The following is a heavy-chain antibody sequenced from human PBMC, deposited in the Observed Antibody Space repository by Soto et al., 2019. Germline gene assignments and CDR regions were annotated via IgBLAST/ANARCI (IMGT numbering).Heavy chain of an antibody. CDR3: ARAPYSSGWSHFDY. V-gene: IGHV3-74*01. J-gene: IGHJ4*02. D-gene: IGHD6-19*01. Sequence: GGSLRLSCAASGVTFSSYWMHWVRQAPGKGLVWVSRINSDGSSTSYADSVKGRFTISRDNAKNTLYLQMNSLRAEDTAVYYCARAPYSSGWSHFDYWGQGTLVTVSS. CDR2: INSDGSST. CDR1: GVTFSSYW.